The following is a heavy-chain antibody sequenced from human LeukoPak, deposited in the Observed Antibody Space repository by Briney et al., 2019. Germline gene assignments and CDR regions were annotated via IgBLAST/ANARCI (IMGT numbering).Heavy chain of an antibody. CDR2: TYYRSNWNN. CDR3: TGGTTVFTP. D-gene: IGHD4-17*01. J-gene: IGHJ5*02. Sequence: SQTLSLTCAISGDSVSRNTAAWNWIRQSPSRGLEWLRRTYYRSNWNNDYAVSVKGRITINPDTSKNQFSLQLNSVTPEDTAVYYCTGGTTVFTPWGQGTLVTVSS. V-gene: IGHV6-1*01. CDR1: GDSVSRNTAA.